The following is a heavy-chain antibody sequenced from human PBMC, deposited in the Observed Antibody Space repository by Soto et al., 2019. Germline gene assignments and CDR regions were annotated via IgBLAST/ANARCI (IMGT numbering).Heavy chain of an antibody. CDR1: GYTFTSYY. J-gene: IGHJ5*02. CDR2: INPSGGST. D-gene: IGHD2-15*01. V-gene: IGHV1-46*03. CDR3: ACSAYCSGGSCYRYNWFDP. Sequence: ASVKVSCKASGYTFTSYYMHWVRQAPGQGLEWMGIINPSGGSTSYAQKFQGRVTMTRDTSTSAVYMELSSLRSEDTAVYYCACSAYCSGGSCYRYNWFDPWGQGTLVTVSS.